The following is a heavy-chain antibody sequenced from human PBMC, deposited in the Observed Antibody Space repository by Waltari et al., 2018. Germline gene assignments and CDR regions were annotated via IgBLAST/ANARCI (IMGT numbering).Heavy chain of an antibody. CDR2: IIPIFGTA. D-gene: IGHD6-19*01. Sequence: QVQLVQSGAEVKKPGSSVKVSCKASGGTFSSYAISWVRQAPGQGLEWMGGIIPIFGTANYDTKCQGRVTITADESTSTAYMELSSLRAEDTAVYYCARGLSSGWFYFDYWGQGTLVTVSS. V-gene: IGHV1-69*01. CDR1: GGTFSSYA. CDR3: ARGLSSGWFYFDY. J-gene: IGHJ4*02.